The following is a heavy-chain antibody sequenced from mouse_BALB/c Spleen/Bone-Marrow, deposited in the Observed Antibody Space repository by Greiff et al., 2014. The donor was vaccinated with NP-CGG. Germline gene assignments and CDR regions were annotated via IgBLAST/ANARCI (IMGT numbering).Heavy chain of an antibody. Sequence: VQLKESGAELVKPGASVKLSCTTSGFNIKETYMHWVKQRPEQGPEWIGRIDPANGNTKYDPKFQGKATITADTSSNTAYLQLSSLTSEDTAVYYCARYYYGSSYFDYWGQGTTLTVSS. J-gene: IGHJ2*01. V-gene: IGHV14-3*02. D-gene: IGHD1-1*01. CDR3: ARYYYGSSYFDY. CDR2: IDPANGNT. CDR1: GFNIKETY.